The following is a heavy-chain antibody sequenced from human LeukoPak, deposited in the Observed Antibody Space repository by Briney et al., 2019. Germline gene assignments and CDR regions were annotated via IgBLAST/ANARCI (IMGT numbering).Heavy chain of an antibody. CDR2: ISSNGGST. Sequence: PGGSLTLSRAASGFTFSTYAMHWVRQAPGKGLEYVSAISSNGGSTYYANSVRGRFTISRDNSKNTLYLQMGSLGVEDMAVYYCARRGYTYAYDFWGQGTLVTVSS. D-gene: IGHD5-18*01. CDR3: ARRGYTYAYDF. V-gene: IGHV3-64*01. CDR1: GFTFSTYA. J-gene: IGHJ4*02.